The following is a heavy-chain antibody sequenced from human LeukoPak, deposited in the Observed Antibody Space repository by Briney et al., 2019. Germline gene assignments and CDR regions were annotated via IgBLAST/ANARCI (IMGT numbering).Heavy chain of an antibody. J-gene: IGHJ5*02. Sequence: SETLSLTCTVSGGSISSGDYYWRWIRQPPGKGLEWIGYIYYSGSTYYNPSLKSRVTISVDTSKNQFSLKLSSVTAADTAVYYCARDLVAAWFDPWGQGTLVTVSS. D-gene: IGHD2-15*01. V-gene: IGHV4-30-4*01. CDR2: IYYSGST. CDR1: GGSISSGDYY. CDR3: ARDLVAAWFDP.